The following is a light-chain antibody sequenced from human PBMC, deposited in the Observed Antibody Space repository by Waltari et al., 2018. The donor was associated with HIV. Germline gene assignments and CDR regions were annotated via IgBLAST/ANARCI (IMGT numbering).Light chain of an antibody. CDR3: AVWDDSLNHV. Sequence: QSVLTQPPSASGTPGERLATACSDPALRLNTVSCYQHVPGAAPQLLIYTDDQRACGVPDRFSASKSCPVASLVISGLLSEDEDEYYCAVWDDSLNHVFGTGTKVTVL. CDR2: TDD. V-gene: IGLV1-44*01. J-gene: IGLJ1*01. CDR1: PALRLNT.